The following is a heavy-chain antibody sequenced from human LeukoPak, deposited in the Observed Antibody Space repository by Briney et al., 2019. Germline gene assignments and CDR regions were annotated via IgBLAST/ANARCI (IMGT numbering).Heavy chain of an antibody. V-gene: IGHV3-9*01. CDR2: ISWNSGSI. CDR1: GFTFDDYA. J-gene: IGHJ4*02. D-gene: IGHD3-10*01. CDR3: AKDMRGSGTKMPHFDY. Sequence: GGSLRLSCAASGFTFDDYAMPWVRQAPGKGLEWVPGISWNSGSIGYADSVKGRFTISRDNAKNSLYLQMNSLRAEDTALYYCAKDMRGSGTKMPHFDYWGQGTLVTVSS.